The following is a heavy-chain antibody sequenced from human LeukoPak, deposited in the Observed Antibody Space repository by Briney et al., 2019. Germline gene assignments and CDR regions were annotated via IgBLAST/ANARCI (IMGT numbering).Heavy chain of an antibody. V-gene: IGHV4-30-4*08. CDR2: IYYSGST. CDR1: GGSISSGDYY. Sequence: SQTLSLTCTVSGGSISSGDYYWRWIRQPPGKGLEWIGYIYYSGSTYYNPSLKSRVTISVDTSKNQFSLKLSSVTAADTAVYYCAREYGMTMVRGVIPEGIAFDIWGQGTMVTVSS. J-gene: IGHJ3*02. CDR3: AREYGMTMVRGVIPEGIAFDI. D-gene: IGHD3-10*01.